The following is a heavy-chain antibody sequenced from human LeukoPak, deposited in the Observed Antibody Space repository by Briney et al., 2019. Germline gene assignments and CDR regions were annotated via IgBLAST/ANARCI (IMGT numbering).Heavy chain of an antibody. CDR1: GFTFTNYA. Sequence: GGSLRLSCAASGFTFTNYAINWVRQAPGKGLEGVSAISGRGANTYYADSVKGRFTISRDNSKNTLYLQMSTLRAEDTAVYYCAKATAPHLGYAFDIWGQGTMVIVFS. D-gene: IGHD7-27*01. CDR3: AKATAPHLGYAFDI. J-gene: IGHJ3*02. V-gene: IGHV3-23*01. CDR2: ISGRGANT.